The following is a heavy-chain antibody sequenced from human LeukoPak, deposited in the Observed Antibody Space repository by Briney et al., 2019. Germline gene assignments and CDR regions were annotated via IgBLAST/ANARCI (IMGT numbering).Heavy chain of an antibody. J-gene: IGHJ6*02. CDR3: ARLFRDGYSYYHGMDV. CDR1: GGSISSSSYY. D-gene: IGHD5-24*01. V-gene: IGHV4-39*01. CDR2: IFYSGST. Sequence: PSETLSLTCSVSGGSISSSSYYWGWIRQPPGKGLEWIGSIFYSGSTYYNPSLKSRVTISVDTSNNQFSLKLSSVTAADTAVYYCARLFRDGYSYYHGMDVWGQGTTVTVTS.